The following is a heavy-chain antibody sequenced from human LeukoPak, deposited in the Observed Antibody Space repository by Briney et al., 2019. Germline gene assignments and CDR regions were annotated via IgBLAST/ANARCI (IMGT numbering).Heavy chain of an antibody. CDR3: ARLRGAQLRYFDVDF. CDR2: ISSTSSYI. Sequence: GGSLRLSCEASGFTFSDFEMNWVRQAPGKGLEWVSSISSTSSYIYYADSVKGRFTISRDNARNSLYLQMNSLRAEDTAVYFCARLRGAQLRYFDVDFWGQGTLVTVSS. V-gene: IGHV3-21*01. J-gene: IGHJ4*02. D-gene: IGHD3-9*01. CDR1: GFTFSDFE.